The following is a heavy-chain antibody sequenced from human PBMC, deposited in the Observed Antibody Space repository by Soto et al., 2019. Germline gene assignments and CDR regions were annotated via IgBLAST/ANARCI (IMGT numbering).Heavy chain of an antibody. J-gene: IGHJ2*01. CDR1: GGTFSSYA. CDR2: IIPIFGTA. V-gene: IGHV1-69*01. CDR3: AREGDYGDSNWYFDL. Sequence: QVQLVQSGAEVQKPGSSVKVSCKASGGTFSSYAISWVRQAPGQGLEWMGGIIPIFGTANYAQKFQGRVTITADESTSTAYMELSSLRSEDTAVYYCAREGDYGDSNWYFDLWGRGTLVTVSS. D-gene: IGHD4-17*01.